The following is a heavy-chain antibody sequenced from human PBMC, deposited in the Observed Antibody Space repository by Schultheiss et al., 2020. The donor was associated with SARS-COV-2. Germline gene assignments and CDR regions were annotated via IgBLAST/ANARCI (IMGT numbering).Heavy chain of an antibody. Sequence: SETLSLTCAVYGGSFSGYYWSWIRQPPGKGLEWIGRIYTSGSTNYNPSLKSRVTMSVDTSKNQFSLKLSSVTAADTAVYYCARDGGSGSYFDYWGQGTLVTVSS. CDR3: ARDGGSGSYFDY. V-gene: IGHV4-59*10. D-gene: IGHD3-10*01. J-gene: IGHJ4*02. CDR2: IYTSGST. CDR1: GGSFSGYY.